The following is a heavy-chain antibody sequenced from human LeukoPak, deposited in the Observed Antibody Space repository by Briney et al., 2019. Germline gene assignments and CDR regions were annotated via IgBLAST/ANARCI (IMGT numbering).Heavy chain of an antibody. CDR3: AKALSGDYEHWFDP. CDR1: GFTFSSYA. CDR2: ISGSGGST. J-gene: IGHJ5*02. Sequence: PGGSLRLSCAASGFTFSSYAMSWVRQAPGEGLEWVSAISGSGGSTYYADSVKGRFTISRDNSKNTLYLQMNSLRAEDTAVYYCAKALSGDYEHWFDPWGQGTLVTVSS. V-gene: IGHV3-23*01. D-gene: IGHD4-17*01.